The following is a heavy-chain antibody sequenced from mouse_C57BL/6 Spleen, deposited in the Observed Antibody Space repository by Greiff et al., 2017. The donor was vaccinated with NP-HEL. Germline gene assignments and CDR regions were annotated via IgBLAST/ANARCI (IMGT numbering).Heavy chain of an antibody. CDR2: IDPSDSYT. D-gene: IGHD2-3*01. CDR3: ARRGWLEDCALDY. J-gene: IGHJ4*01. CDR1: GYTFTSYW. Sequence: VQLQQPGAELVMPGASVKLSCKASGYTFTSYWMHWVKQRPGQGLEWIGDIDPSDSYTTYNQKFKGKSTLPVDKSSSTAYMQLSSLTSEDSAVYYCARRGWLEDCALDYWGQGTTVTVSS. V-gene: IGHV1-69*01.